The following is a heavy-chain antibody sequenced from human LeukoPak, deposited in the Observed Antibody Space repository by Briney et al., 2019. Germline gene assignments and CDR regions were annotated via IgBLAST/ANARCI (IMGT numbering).Heavy chain of an antibody. CDR2: IIPIFGTA. V-gene: IGHV1-69*05. D-gene: IGHD5-24*01. CDR1: GGTFSSYA. J-gene: IGHJ4*02. Sequence: SVKVSCKASGGTFSSYAISWVRQAPGQGLEWMGRIIPIFGTANYAQNIQGRVTITTDESTSTAYMELSSLRSEDTAVYYCARGRGDGYNALDYWGQGTLVTVSS. CDR3: ARGRGDGYNALDY.